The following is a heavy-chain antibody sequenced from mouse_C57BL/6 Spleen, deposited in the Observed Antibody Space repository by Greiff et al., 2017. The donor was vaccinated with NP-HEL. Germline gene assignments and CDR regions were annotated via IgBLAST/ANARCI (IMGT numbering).Heavy chain of an antibody. J-gene: IGHJ2*01. Sequence: EVQLQESGPGLVKPSQSLSLTCSVTGYSITSGYYWNWIRQFPGNKLEWMGYISYDGSNNYNPSLKNRISITRDTSKNQLFLKLNSVTTEDTATYYCARRGPLNYFDYWGQGTTLTVSS. V-gene: IGHV3-6*01. D-gene: IGHD1-3*01. CDR2: ISYDGSN. CDR1: GYSITSGYY. CDR3: ARRGPLNYFDY.